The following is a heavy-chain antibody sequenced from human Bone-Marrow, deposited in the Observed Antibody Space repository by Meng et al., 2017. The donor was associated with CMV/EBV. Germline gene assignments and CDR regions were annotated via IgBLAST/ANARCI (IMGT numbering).Heavy chain of an antibody. CDR3: TKDVKFGDFDY. V-gene: IGHV3-30*02. CDR2: IRYDGSNE. D-gene: IGHD3-16*01. Sequence: GESLKISCAASGFTFSSYGMHWVRQAPGKGLEWVAFIRYDGSNEYYADSVKGRFIIFRDNSKNTLYLQMNSLKPEDTAVFYCTKDVKFGDFDYWGQGTLVTVSS. J-gene: IGHJ4*02. CDR1: GFTFSSYG.